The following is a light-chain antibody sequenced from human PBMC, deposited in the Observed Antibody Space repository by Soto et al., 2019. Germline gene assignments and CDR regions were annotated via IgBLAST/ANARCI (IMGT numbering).Light chain of an antibody. CDR1: NIGSKS. CDR2: YDS. Sequence: SYELTQPPSVSVAPGKTASGACGGSNIGSKSVHWYQKKSGQAPVLVMYYDSDRPSGIPERFSGYNSGNTATLTISSVEAGDEADYYCHVWDISSGHVVFGGGTKLTVL. V-gene: IGLV3-21*01. J-gene: IGLJ3*02. CDR3: HVWDISSGHVV.